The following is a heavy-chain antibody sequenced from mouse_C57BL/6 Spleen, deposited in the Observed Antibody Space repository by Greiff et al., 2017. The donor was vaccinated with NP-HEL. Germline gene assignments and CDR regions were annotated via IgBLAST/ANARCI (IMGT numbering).Heavy chain of an antibody. Sequence: QVQLKQPGAELVKPGASVKLSCKASGYTFTSYWMQWVKQRPGQGLEWIGEIDPSDSYTNYNQKFKGKATLTVDTSSSTAYMQLSSLTSEDSAVYYCARGRNWDDYWGQGTTLTVSS. CDR2: IDPSDSYT. J-gene: IGHJ2*01. V-gene: IGHV1-50*01. D-gene: IGHD4-1*01. CDR3: ARGRNWDDY. CDR1: GYTFTSYW.